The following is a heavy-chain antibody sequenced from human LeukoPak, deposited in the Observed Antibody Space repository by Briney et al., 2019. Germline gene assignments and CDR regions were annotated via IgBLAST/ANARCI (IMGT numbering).Heavy chain of an antibody. CDR3: ARTNSPGQLRSMDV. Sequence: GASVKVSCKASGGTFSSYAISWVRQAPGPGLEWMGGIIPIFGTANYAQKFQGRVTITADESTSTAYMELSSLRSEDTAIYYCARTNSPGQLRSMDVWGKGTTVTVSS. V-gene: IGHV1-69*13. CDR1: GGTFSSYA. J-gene: IGHJ6*03. CDR2: IIPIFGTA. D-gene: IGHD6-6*01.